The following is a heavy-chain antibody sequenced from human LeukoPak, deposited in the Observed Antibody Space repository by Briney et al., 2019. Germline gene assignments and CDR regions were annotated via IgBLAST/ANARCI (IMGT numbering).Heavy chain of an antibody. D-gene: IGHD1-26*01. J-gene: IGHJ3*02. V-gene: IGHV3-74*01. CDR2: IYSDGSKT. Sequence: GGSLRLSCAASGFTFNHYLLHWVRQGAGKGLMWVSRIYSDGSKTTYADSVRGRFNISRDNAKNTLYLQMNSLRAEDTAMYYCARSGRGGAFDIWGQGTMVTVSS. CDR1: GFTFNHYL. CDR3: ARSGRGGAFDI.